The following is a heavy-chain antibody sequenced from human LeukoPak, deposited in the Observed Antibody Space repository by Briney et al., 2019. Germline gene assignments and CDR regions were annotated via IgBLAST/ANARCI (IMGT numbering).Heavy chain of an antibody. D-gene: IGHD2-21*01. Sequence: SETLSLTCTVSGGSISSSDYFWGWIRQPPGRGLEWIGTVFYSGSTYYNPSLKSRVTISIDTSKNQFSLKLSSVTAADTSIYYCARHRRTYSWYFDLWGRGTLVTVSS. J-gene: IGHJ2*01. CDR1: GGSISSSDYF. V-gene: IGHV4-39*01. CDR2: VFYSGST. CDR3: ARHRRTYSWYFDL.